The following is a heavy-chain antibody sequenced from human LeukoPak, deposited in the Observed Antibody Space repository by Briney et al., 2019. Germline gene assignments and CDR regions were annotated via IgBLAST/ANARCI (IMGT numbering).Heavy chain of an antibody. J-gene: IGHJ4*02. D-gene: IGHD3-16*02. CDR1: GFTFSDFW. CDR2: INQDGSEN. Sequence: GGSLRHSCAASGFTFSDFWMGWVRQAPGKGLEWVANINQDGSENYYVDSVKGRFTISRDNAKNSLYLQMNSLRAEDTAVYYCTKGRSNRYWSQGTLVTVST. CDR3: TKGRSNRY. V-gene: IGHV3-7*01.